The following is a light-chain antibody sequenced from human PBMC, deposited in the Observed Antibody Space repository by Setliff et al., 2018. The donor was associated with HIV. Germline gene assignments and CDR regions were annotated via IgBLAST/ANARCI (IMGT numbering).Light chain of an antibody. V-gene: IGLV1-44*01. CDR3: SSFTSSTTYV. CDR1: SSNIGSNI. Sequence: QSVLTQPPSASGTPGQRVTISCSGSSSNIGSNIVNWYQHLPGTAPKLMIYDVNERPSGVSNRFSGSKSGNTASLTISGLQAEDEADYYCSSFTSSTTYVFGTGTKVTVL. J-gene: IGLJ1*01. CDR2: DVN.